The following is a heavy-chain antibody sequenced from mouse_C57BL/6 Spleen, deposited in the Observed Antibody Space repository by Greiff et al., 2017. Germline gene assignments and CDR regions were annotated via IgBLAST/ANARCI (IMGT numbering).Heavy chain of an antibody. CDR1: GYTFTSYW. CDR3: ARKGFYYGSSSFDY. CDR2: IYPVSGST. D-gene: IGHD1-1*01. V-gene: IGHV1-55*01. J-gene: IGHJ2*01. Sequence: VQLKQPGAELVKPGASVKMSCKASGYTFTSYWITWVKQRPGQGLEWIGYIYPVSGSTNYNEKFKSKATLTVDPSSSTAYMQLSSLTSEDSAVYYCARKGFYYGSSSFDYWGQGTTLTVSS.